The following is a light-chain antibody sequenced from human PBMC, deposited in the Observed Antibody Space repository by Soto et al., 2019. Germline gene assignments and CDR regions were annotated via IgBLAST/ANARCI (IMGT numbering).Light chain of an antibody. CDR2: AAS. J-gene: IGKJ5*01. CDR3: QQSYSIPIT. CDR1: QNISSH. Sequence: DIQMTPSPSSVPASVGDRVSVTCRASQNISSHLNWYQQRPGKAPKPLISAASSLQSGVPPTFSGSGSGADFTLTISSLQSEDFATYFCQQSYSIPITFGQGTRLEIK. V-gene: IGKV1-39*01.